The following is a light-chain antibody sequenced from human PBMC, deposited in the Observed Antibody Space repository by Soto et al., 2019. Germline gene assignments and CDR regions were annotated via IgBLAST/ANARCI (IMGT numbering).Light chain of an antibody. CDR1: SSNIGSNT. CDR2: SNN. Sequence: QSVLTQPPSASGTPGQRVTISCSGSSSNIGSNTVNWYQQLPGTAPKLLIYSNNQRPSGVPDRFSGSKSGTSASLAISGLQSEDEADYYCAAWDDSLNGFYVFGTGTKAT. J-gene: IGLJ1*01. V-gene: IGLV1-44*01. CDR3: AAWDDSLNGFYV.